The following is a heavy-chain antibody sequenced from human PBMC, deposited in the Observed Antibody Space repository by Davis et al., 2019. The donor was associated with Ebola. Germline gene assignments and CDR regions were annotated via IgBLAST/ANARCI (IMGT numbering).Heavy chain of an antibody. CDR1: GGSISSGGYS. D-gene: IGHD3-22*01. V-gene: IGHV4-61*08. CDR3: ARDRQFYYYDSSGYYTAVGMDV. Sequence: SETLSLTCAVSGGSISSGGYSWSWIRQPPGKGLEWIGYIYYSGSTNYNPSLKSRVTISVDTSKNQFSLKLSSVTAADTAVYYCARDRQFYYYDSSGYYTAVGMDVWGKGTTVTVSS. CDR2: IYYSGST. J-gene: IGHJ6*04.